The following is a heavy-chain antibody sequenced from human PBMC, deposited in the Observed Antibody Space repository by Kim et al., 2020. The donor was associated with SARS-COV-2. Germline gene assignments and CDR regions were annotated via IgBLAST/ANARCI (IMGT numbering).Heavy chain of an antibody. CDR2: ISTHSGYT. V-gene: IGHV3-11*05. CDR1: GFTFRDYY. CDR3: AREAARPDV. J-gene: IGHJ4*02. D-gene: IGHD6-6*01. Sequence: GGSLRLSCAASGFTFRDYYMSWIRQAPGKGLEWVSWISTHSGYTNYAASVKGRFTISRDDGKNLLYLQMNSLRDEDTAVYYCAREAARPDVWGEGTLGTV.